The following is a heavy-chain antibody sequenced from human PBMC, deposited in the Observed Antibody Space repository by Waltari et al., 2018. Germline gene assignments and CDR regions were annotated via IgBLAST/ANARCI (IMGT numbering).Heavy chain of an antibody. CDR1: EFTSANHY. CDR3: VRDKQGGYFDY. V-gene: IGHV3-72*01. D-gene: IGHD3-16*01. Sequence: DVQVVESGGGLVQPGGSLTLSGAAAEFTSANHYMNWVRQAPGKGLEWVGLIRNRARSFTTDYAASVEGRFAISRDDSKNSLYLQMNSLKTEDTAVYYCVRDKQGGYFDYWGQGTLVTVSS. J-gene: IGHJ4*02. CDR2: IRNRARSFTT.